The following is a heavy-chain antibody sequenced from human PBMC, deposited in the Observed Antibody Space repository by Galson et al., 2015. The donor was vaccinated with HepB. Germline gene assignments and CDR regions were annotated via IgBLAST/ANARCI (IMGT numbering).Heavy chain of an antibody. Sequence: SLRLSCAASGFPYNTFWMSWVRQVPGQGLEWVANIKQDGSETYYGDSAKGRFTISRDNAKHSLYLQMDSLRVDDTAVYYCARDIGQSYDTYYPFDHWGQGARVTVSS. J-gene: IGHJ4*02. CDR2: IKQDGSET. CDR1: GFPYNTFW. V-gene: IGHV3-7*01. CDR3: ARDIGQSYDTYYPFDH. D-gene: IGHD3-10*01.